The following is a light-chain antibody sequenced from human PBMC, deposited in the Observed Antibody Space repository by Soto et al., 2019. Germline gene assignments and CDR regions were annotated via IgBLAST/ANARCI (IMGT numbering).Light chain of an antibody. Sequence: DIQMTQSPSTLSASVGDRVTITCRASQSISSWLAWYQQKPGKAPKLLIYDASSLESGVPSRFSGSGSGTEFTLTISSQQPDDFAVYYCQQYGPSPMYTFGQGTNLEIK. V-gene: IGKV1-5*01. J-gene: IGKJ2*01. CDR3: QQYGPSPMYT. CDR2: DAS. CDR1: QSISSW.